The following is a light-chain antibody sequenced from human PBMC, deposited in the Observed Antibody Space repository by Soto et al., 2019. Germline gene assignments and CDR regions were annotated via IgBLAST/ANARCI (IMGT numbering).Light chain of an antibody. CDR2: DAS. CDR1: QSVSSS. CDR3: QQRSNWPSLT. J-gene: IGKJ4*01. Sequence: EIVLTQSPATLSLSPGERGTLSCRASQSVSSSLAWYQQKPGQAPRLLIYDASKRAPGIPARFSGSGSGTDFTLTISSLEPEDFTVYYCQQRSNWPSLTFGGGTKAEIQ. V-gene: IGKV3-11*01.